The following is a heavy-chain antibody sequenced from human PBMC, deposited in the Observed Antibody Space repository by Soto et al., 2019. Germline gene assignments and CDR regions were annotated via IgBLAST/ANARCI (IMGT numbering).Heavy chain of an antibody. D-gene: IGHD5-12*01. CDR2: VWYDGSNK. CDR1: GFIFSTYG. Sequence: QVHLVESGGGVVQPGRSLRLSCAASGFIFSTYGMHWVRQAPGKGLEWVAIVWYDGSNKYYADSVKGRFTISRDNSKNTLNMQMNGLRAEDTAVVYGARVGRDGYNYDAFDIWGQGTMVTVSS. CDR3: ARVGRDGYNYDAFDI. V-gene: IGHV3-33*01. J-gene: IGHJ3*02.